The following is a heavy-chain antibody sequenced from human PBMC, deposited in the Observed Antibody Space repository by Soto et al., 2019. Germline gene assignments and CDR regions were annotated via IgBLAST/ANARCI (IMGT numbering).Heavy chain of an antibody. J-gene: IGHJ4*02. V-gene: IGHV4-59*01. CDR2: IYYSGNT. CDR1: GGSISSYY. D-gene: IGHD3-22*01. CDR3: AKDTYYHDSSGYYTFDN. Sequence: PSETLSLTCTVSGGSISSYYWSWIRQPPGKGLEWIGYIYYSGNTNYNPSLKSRFTISRDNSKNTLDLQMNSLRAEDTAMYYCAKDTYYHDSSGYYTFDNWGQGTLVTVSS.